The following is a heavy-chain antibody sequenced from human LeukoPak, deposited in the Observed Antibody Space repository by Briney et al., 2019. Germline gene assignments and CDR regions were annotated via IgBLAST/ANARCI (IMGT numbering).Heavy chain of an antibody. CDR3: ARVYSSGTYFDY. CDR1: GGTFSSYA. Sequence: ASVKVSCKASGGTFSSYAISWVRQAPGQGLEWMGGIIPIFGTANYAQNFQGRITITADKSTSTAYMELSSLRSEDTAVYYCARVYSSGTYFDYWGQGTLVTVSS. V-gene: IGHV1-69*06. J-gene: IGHJ4*02. D-gene: IGHD3-10*01. CDR2: IIPIFGTA.